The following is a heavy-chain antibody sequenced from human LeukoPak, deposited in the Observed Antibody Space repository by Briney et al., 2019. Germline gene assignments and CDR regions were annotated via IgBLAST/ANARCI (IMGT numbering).Heavy chain of an antibody. Sequence: SETLSLTCTVSGGSISSSSYYWGWICQPPGKGLEWIGSIYYSGSTYYNPSLKSRVTISVDTSKNQFSLKLSSVTAADTAVYYCARDLRYSSSWYQYNWFDPWGQGTLVTVSS. V-gene: IGHV4-39*07. CDR3: ARDLRYSSSWYQYNWFDP. D-gene: IGHD6-13*01. CDR2: IYYSGST. J-gene: IGHJ5*02. CDR1: GGSISSSSYY.